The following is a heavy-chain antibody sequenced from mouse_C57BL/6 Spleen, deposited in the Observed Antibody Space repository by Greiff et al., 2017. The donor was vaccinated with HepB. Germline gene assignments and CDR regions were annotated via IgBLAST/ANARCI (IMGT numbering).Heavy chain of an antibody. D-gene: IGHD2-4*01. J-gene: IGHJ3*01. Sequence: EVQGVESGPELVKPGASVKMSCKASGYTFTDYNMHWVKQSHGKSLEWIGYINPNNGGTSYNQKFKGKATLTVNKSSSTAYMELRSLTSEDSAVYYCARAYDYDGFAYWGQGTLVTVSA. V-gene: IGHV1-22*01. CDR1: GYTFTDYN. CDR2: INPNNGGT. CDR3: ARAYDYDGFAY.